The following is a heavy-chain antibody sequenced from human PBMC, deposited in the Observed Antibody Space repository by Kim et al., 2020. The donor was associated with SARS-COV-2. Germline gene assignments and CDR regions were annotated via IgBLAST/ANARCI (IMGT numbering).Heavy chain of an antibody. Sequence: SETLSLTCTVSGGSISSYYWSWIRQPPGKGLEWIGYIYYSGSTNYNPSLKSRVTISVDTSKNQFSLKLSSVTAADTAVYYCARALKWRGMDVWGQGTTVTVSS. V-gene: IGHV4-59*13. D-gene: IGHD2-8*01. CDR2: IYYSGST. CDR3: ARALKWRGMDV. CDR1: GGSISSYY. J-gene: IGHJ6*02.